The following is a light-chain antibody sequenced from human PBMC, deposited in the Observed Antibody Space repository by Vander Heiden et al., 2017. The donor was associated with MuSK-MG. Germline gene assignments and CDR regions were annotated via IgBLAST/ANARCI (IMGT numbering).Light chain of an antibody. J-gene: IGKJ2*01. CDR2: GAS. CDR1: QSVSSSY. V-gene: IGKV3-20*01. Sequence: EIVLTQYPGTLSLSPGERATLSCRASQSVSSSYLAWYQQKPGQAPRLLIYGASSRATGIPDRFSGSGYGTDFTLTISRREPEDFAVYYCQQHGSSPPYTFGQGTKLEIK. CDR3: QQHGSSPPYT.